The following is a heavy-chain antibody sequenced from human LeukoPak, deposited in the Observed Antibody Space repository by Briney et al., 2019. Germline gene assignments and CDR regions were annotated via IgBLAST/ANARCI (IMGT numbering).Heavy chain of an antibody. V-gene: IGHV4-61*01. J-gene: IGHJ5*02. Sequence: SETLSLTCTVSGGSVSSGSYYWSWIRQPPGKGLEWIGYIYYSGSTNYNPSLKSRVTISVDTSKNQFSLKLSSVTAADTAVYYCARAGIIGTTRRLHNWFDPWGQGTLVTVSS. CDR1: GGSVSSGSYY. D-gene: IGHD1-20*01. CDR3: ARAGIIGTTRRLHNWFDP. CDR2: IYYSGST.